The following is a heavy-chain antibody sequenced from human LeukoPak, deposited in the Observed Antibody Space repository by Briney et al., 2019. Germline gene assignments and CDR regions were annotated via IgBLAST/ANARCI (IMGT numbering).Heavy chain of an antibody. CDR3: ARDTGIVAGDLLGGFDP. V-gene: IGHV1-2*02. CDR2: INPNSGVT. J-gene: IGHJ5*02. CDR1: GCIFTGFY. D-gene: IGHD6-13*01. Sequence: ASVKVSCKTSGCIFTGFYLHWVRQAAGQGLQWMGWINPNSGVTKSAQKFQGRFTMTRDTSGDTVYMELSRLKNDDTAMYYCARDTGIVAGDLLGGFDPWGQGTLVTVSS.